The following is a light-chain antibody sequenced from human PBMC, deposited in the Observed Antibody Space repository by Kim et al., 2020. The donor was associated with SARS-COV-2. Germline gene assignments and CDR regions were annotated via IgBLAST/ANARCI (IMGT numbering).Light chain of an antibody. CDR2: EAS. V-gene: IGKV1D-12*01. CDR1: QDISSW. J-gene: IGKJ4*01. Sequence: ASVGNRVTITCRARQDISSWLGWYQQKPGKAPKVLIYEASNLQSGVPSRFSGSGSGTDFTLTINSLQPEDFATYYCQQNHSFPLTFGGGTKVDIK. CDR3: QQNHSFPLT.